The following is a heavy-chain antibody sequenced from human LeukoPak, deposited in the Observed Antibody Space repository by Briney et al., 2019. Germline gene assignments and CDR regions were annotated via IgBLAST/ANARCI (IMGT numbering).Heavy chain of an antibody. CDR3: AKAQKMATIAPFDY. J-gene: IGHJ4*02. CDR2: ISWNSGSI. Sequence: PGGSLRLSCAASGFTFDDYAMHWVRQAPGKGLEWVSGISWNSGSIGYADSVKGRFTISRDNAKNSLYLQMNSLRAEDTALYYCAKAQKMATIAPFDYWGQGTLVTVSS. CDR1: GFTFDDYA. V-gene: IGHV3-9*01. D-gene: IGHD5-24*01.